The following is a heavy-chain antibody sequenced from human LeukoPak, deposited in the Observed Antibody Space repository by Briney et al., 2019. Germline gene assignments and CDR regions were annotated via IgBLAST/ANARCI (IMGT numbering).Heavy chain of an antibody. V-gene: IGHV4-34*01. Sequence: PSETLSLTCAVYGGSSSGYYWSWIRQPPGKGLEWIGEINHSGSTNYNPSLKSRVTISVDTSKNQFSLKLSSVTAADTAVYYCARGLEIDAYDFWSGSTQGLDYYMDVWGKGTTVTVSS. CDR2: INHSGST. CDR3: ARGLEIDAYDFWSGSTQGLDYYMDV. D-gene: IGHD3-3*01. J-gene: IGHJ6*03. CDR1: GGSSSGYY.